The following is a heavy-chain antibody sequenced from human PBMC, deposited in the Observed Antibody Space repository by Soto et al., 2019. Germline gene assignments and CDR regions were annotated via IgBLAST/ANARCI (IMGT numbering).Heavy chain of an antibody. Sequence: PTCAVAGEPFCGYRGSCTRQPLGKWMEWIGEINHSGSTNYNPSLKSRVTIAVDTSKNQFSLKLSSVTAADTAFYYCGEHRATIAVAYHCDYWGQG. CDR2: INHSGST. CDR1: GEPFCGYR. CDR3: GEHRATIAVAYHCDY. D-gene: IGHD6-19*01. V-gene: IGHV4-34*01. J-gene: IGHJ4*02.